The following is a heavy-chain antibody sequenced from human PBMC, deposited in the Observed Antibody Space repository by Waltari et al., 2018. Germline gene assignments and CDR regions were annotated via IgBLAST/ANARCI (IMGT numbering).Heavy chain of an antibody. Sequence: QLQLQESGPGLVKPSETLSLTCTVSGGSISSSSYYWGWIRQPPGKGLEWIGSIYYSGSTYDNPSLKSRVTISVDTSKNQFSLKLSSVTAADTAVYYCARRGNGAAEDYWGQGTLVTVSS. D-gene: IGHD6-25*01. J-gene: IGHJ4*02. CDR1: GGSISSSSYY. V-gene: IGHV4-39*01. CDR3: ARRGNGAAEDY. CDR2: IYYSGST.